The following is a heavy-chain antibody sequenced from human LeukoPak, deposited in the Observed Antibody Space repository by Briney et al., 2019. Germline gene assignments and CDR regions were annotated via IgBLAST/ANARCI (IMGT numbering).Heavy chain of an antibody. J-gene: IGHJ4*02. D-gene: IGHD3-10*01. CDR3: AKGQAAGSGSYYYFDY. Sequence: GRTLRLFCAASGFTFSSYGMYWVRQAQGKGLEWVSVVSASGSSTYYADSVKGRFTISRDNSKNTLYLQMNSLRAEDTAVYYCAKGQAAGSGSYYYFDYWGQGTLVTVSS. V-gene: IGHV3-23*01. CDR1: GFTFSSYG. CDR2: VSASGSST.